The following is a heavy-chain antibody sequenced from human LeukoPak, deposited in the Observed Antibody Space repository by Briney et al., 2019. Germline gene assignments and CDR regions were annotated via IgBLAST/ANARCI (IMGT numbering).Heavy chain of an antibody. CDR3: ATGHSYGYDY. Sequence: GGSLRLSCAASGLTFSDFWMHWVRQPPGKGLVWVALVKGDGRTTIYADSVKGRFTISRDNAKNTLYLQMNSLRAVDSGVYYCATGHSYGYDYWGQGVLVTVSS. J-gene: IGHJ4*02. CDR2: VKGDGRTT. V-gene: IGHV3-74*01. CDR1: GLTFSDFW. D-gene: IGHD5-18*01.